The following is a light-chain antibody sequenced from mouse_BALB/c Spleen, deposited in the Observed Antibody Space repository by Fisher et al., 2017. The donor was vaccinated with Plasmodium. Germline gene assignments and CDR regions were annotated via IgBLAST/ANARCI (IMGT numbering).Light chain of an antibody. CDR2: YAS. V-gene: IGKV5-45*01. CDR1: QSISNY. CDR3: QHSNSWPLT. J-gene: IGKJ5*01. Sequence: DIVLTQSPATLSVTPGDRVSLSCRASQSISNYLHWYQQKSHESQRLLIKYASQSISGIPSRFSGSGSGTDFTLIINRVETEDFGMYFCQHSNSWPLTFGAGTKLELK.